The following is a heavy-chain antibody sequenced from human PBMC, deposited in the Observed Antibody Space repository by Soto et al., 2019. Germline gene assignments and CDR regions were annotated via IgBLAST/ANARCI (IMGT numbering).Heavy chain of an antibody. CDR3: AREVQVHTPAFVY. Sequence: QVQLVQSGAEMKKPGSSVKVSCQSSGGTFNTYAMNWVRQAPGQGPESMGDISPMFGAANYAPKFQGRVTITADESTGTSYMQLSSLTSEDTALYFCAREVQVHTPAFVYWGQGTLVTVSS. D-gene: IGHD3-10*01. J-gene: IGHJ4*02. CDR1: GGTFNTYA. V-gene: IGHV1-69*19. CDR2: ISPMFGAA.